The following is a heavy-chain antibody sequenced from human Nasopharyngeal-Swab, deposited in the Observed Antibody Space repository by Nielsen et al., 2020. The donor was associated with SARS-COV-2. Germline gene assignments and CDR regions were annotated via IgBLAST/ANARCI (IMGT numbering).Heavy chain of an antibody. CDR2: INPISGGT. CDR1: RYTLTGYY. Sequence: ASVKVSCKASRYTLTGYYMHWVRQAPAQGLEWMGWINPISGGTNYAQKFQGRVTMTRDTSISTAYMELSRLRSDDTAVYYCARDRSIAAAGTAFDIWGQGTMVAVSS. J-gene: IGHJ3*02. D-gene: IGHD6-13*01. V-gene: IGHV1-2*02. CDR3: ARDRSIAAAGTAFDI.